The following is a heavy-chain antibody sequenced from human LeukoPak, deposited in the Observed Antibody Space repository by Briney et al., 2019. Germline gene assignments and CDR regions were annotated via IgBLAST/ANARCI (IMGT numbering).Heavy chain of an antibody. CDR1: GFTFSSYS. CDR2: ISSSSSTI. J-gene: IGHJ4*02. V-gene: IGHV3-48*01. CDR3: AREPGSXXYPFDY. Sequence: SLRXXCAASGFTFSSYSMNWVRQAPGKGLEWVSYISSSSSTIFYADSVKGRFTISRDNAKNSLYLQMNSLRGEDTAVYYCAREPGSXXYPFDYWGQGTLVTVSS. D-gene: IGHD3-10*01.